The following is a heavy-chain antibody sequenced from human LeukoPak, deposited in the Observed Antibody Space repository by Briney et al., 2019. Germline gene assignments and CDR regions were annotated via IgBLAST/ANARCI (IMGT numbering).Heavy chain of an antibody. V-gene: IGHV4-39*01. J-gene: IGHJ4*02. Sequence: SETLSLTCTVSAGSISSSSYYSGWIRQPPGKGLEWIGSIYYSGSTYYNPSLKSRVTISVDTSKNQFSLKLSSVTAADTAVYYCARQSYSSGYYSLVDYWGQGTLVTVSS. D-gene: IGHD3-22*01. CDR3: ARQSYSSGYYSLVDY. CDR2: IYYSGST. CDR1: AGSISSSSYY.